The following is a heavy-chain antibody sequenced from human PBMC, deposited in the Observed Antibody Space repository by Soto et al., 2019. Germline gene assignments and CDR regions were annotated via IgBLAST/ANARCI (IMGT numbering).Heavy chain of an antibody. CDR3: AKVPQWVLRYHDWFFDY. Sequence: EVHLLESGGGLVQPGGSLRLSCAVSGFSFSNSAMTWFRQAPGKGLEWVSGISGSGDITYNTDSVKGRFAISRDTSKNVVYVQMRSLRAEDTAVYYCAKVPQWVLRYHDWFFDYWGQGTLVTVSS. V-gene: IGHV3-23*01. CDR2: ISGSGDIT. D-gene: IGHD3-9*01. CDR1: GFSFSNSA. J-gene: IGHJ4*02.